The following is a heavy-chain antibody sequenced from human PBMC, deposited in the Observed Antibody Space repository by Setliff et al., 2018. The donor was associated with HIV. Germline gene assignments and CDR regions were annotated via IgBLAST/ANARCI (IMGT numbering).Heavy chain of an antibody. J-gene: IGHJ1*01. V-gene: IGHV3-49*04. D-gene: IGHD6-13*01. CDR2: IRSNTFGGTT. CDR1: GFTFGDYA. CDR3: AKGTKITTALYLAY. Sequence: PGGSLRLSCATSGFTFGDYALSWVRQAPGKGLEWVAVIRSNTFGGTTEYGAAVKGRFAISRDDSRGIAYLQMNSMKTEDTAVYYCAKGTKITTALYLAYWGQGTLVTVSS.